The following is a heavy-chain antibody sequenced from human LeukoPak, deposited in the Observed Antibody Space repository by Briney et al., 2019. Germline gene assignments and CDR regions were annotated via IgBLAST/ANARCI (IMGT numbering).Heavy chain of an antibody. CDR2: IYYSGTT. V-gene: IGHV4-59*01. Sequence: SETLSLTCTVSGGSISSYYSNWIRQPPGKGLEWIGYIYYSGTTNYNPSLKSRVTISVGASKNQFSLKLSSVTAADTAVYYCAGRLWRRDGYNLSAFDFWGQGTMVTVSS. D-gene: IGHD5-24*01. J-gene: IGHJ3*01. CDR3: AGRLWRRDGYNLSAFDF. CDR1: GGSISSYY.